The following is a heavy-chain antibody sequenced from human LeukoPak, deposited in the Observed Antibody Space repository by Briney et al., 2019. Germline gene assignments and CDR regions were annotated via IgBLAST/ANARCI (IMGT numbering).Heavy chain of an antibody. D-gene: IGHD1-26*01. V-gene: IGHV3-21*01. J-gene: IGHJ4*02. Sequence: GGSLRLSCAASGFTFSSYSMHWGRQAPGEGLEWVSSFSTSSSYIYYAVSVNVRFTISKDNAKNSLFLHMSGLRTEDTAVYYCAREERRVSSRIDFWGQGALVTVSS. CDR3: AREERRVSSRIDF. CDR2: FSTSSSYI. CDR1: GFTFSSYS.